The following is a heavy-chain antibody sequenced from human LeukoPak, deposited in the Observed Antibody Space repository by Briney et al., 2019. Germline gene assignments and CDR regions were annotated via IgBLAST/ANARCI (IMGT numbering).Heavy chain of an antibody. J-gene: IGHJ6*02. Sequence: ASVKVSCKASGYTFTSYAMNWVRQAPGQGLEWMGWMNPNSGNTGYAQKFQGRVTMTRNTSISTAYMELSSLRSEDTAVYYCARVYSSSWPFYYYYGMDVWGQGTTVTVSS. CDR2: MNPNSGNT. V-gene: IGHV1-8*02. CDR1: GYTFTSYA. D-gene: IGHD6-13*01. CDR3: ARVYSSSWPFYYYYGMDV.